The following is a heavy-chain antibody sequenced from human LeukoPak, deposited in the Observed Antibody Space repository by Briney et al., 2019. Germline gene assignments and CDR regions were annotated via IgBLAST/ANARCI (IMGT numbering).Heavy chain of an antibody. Sequence: SETLSLTCAVYGGSFSGYYWSWIRQPPGRGLEWIGEINHSGSTNYNPSLKSRVTISVDTSKNQFSLKLSSVTAADTAVYYCARLPNMVRGAPFYYYYMDVWGKGTTVTISS. CDR1: GGSFSGYY. CDR2: INHSGST. D-gene: IGHD3-10*01. V-gene: IGHV4-34*01. CDR3: ARLPNMVRGAPFYYYYMDV. J-gene: IGHJ6*03.